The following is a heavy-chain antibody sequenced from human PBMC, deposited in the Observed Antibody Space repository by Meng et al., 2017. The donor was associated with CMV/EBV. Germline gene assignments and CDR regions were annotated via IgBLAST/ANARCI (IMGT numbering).Heavy chain of an antibody. D-gene: IGHD2-15*01. V-gene: IGHV1-24*01. Sequence: QRVQSGAEVKKPGASMKVSRKVSGYTLTELSMHWVRQAPGKGLEWMGGFDPEDGETIYAQKFQGRVTMTEDTSTDTAYMELRSLRSDDTAVYYCARDPAWSVITPRRGFDYWGQGTLVTVSS. CDR3: ARDPAWSVITPRRGFDY. CDR1: GYTLTELS. CDR2: FDPEDGET. J-gene: IGHJ4*02.